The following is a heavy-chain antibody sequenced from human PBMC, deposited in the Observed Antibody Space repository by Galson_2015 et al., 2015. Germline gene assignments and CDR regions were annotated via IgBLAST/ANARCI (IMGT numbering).Heavy chain of an antibody. D-gene: IGHD4-23*01. V-gene: IGHV3-15*01. CDR1: GFTFNNYW. Sequence: SLRLSCAASGFTFNNYWMTWVRQAPGKGLEWVGLIKSKGGGETTDYGSPVKGRFTISRDDSKNTVYLQMNGVKTEDTGIYYCTKVKDLATLALDYWGQGTPVTVSS. CDR3: TKVKDLATLALDY. J-gene: IGHJ4*02. CDR2: IKSKGGGETT.